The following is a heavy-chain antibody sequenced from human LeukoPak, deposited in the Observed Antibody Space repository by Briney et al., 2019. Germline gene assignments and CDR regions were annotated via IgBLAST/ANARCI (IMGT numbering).Heavy chain of an antibody. Sequence: GGSLRLSCAAFGFPLSSYAMSWVRQAPGKGLEWVSATSSSDAGTYHADSVRGRFTISRDNSKNTLYLQMNSLRTDDTAVYYCGKEQSGSYVHAFDPWGQGTVVTVSS. J-gene: IGHJ5*02. CDR3: GKEQSGSYVHAFDP. CDR2: TSSSDAGT. CDR1: GFPLSSYA. V-gene: IGHV3-23*01. D-gene: IGHD3-3*01.